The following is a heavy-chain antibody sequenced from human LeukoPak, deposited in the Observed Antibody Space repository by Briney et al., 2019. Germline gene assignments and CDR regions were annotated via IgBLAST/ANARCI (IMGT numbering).Heavy chain of an antibody. CDR3: ASDRDSSTWSYY. J-gene: IGHJ4*02. CDR2: IYSGGSGGST. Sequence: PGGSLRLSCAASGLTVSAYYMTWVRQAPGKGLEWVSVIYSGGSGGSTYYADSVKGRFTISRDNSKNTLYLQMSSLRAEDMAVYYCASDRDSSTWSYYWGQGTLVTVSS. CDR1: GLTVSAYY. V-gene: IGHV3-53*01. D-gene: IGHD6-13*01.